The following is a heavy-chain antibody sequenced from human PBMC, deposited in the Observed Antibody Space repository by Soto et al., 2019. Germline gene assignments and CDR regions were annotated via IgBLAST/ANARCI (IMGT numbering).Heavy chain of an antibody. CDR3: AKGGYCSSTSCSKSRFDP. CDR2: ISGSGGST. J-gene: IGHJ5*02. CDR1: GFTFSSYA. Sequence: GGSLRLSCAASGFTFSSYAMSWVRQAPGKGLEWVSAISGSGGSTYYADSVKGRFTISRDNSKNTLYLQMNSLRAEDTAVYYCAKGGYCSSTSCSKSRFDPWGQGTLVTVSS. D-gene: IGHD2-2*01. V-gene: IGHV3-23*01.